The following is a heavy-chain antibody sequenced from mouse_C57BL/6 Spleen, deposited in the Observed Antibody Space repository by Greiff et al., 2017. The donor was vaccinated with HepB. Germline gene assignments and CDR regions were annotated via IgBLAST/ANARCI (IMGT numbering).Heavy chain of an antibody. Sequence: QVQLQQSGAELVRPGASVKLSCKASGYTFTDYYINWVKQRPGQGLEWIARIYPGSGNTYYNEKFKGKATLTAEKSSSTAYMQLSSLTSEDSAVYFCASEGYDYDEAWFAYWGQGTLVTVSA. CDR3: ASEGYDYDEAWFAY. J-gene: IGHJ3*01. V-gene: IGHV1-76*01. D-gene: IGHD2-4*01. CDR2: IYPGSGNT. CDR1: GYTFTDYY.